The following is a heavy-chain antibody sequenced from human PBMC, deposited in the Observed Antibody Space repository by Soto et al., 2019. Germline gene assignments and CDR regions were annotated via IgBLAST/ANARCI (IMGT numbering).Heavy chain of an antibody. CDR2: ISTYTGKP. D-gene: IGHD3-10*01. J-gene: IGHJ6*01. V-gene: IGHV1-18*01. CDR3: GRDYPGSGDPVHYGLDG. Sequence: ASVKVSCKASGYAFTNYGISWLRQAPGQGLEWMGWISTYTGKPNYAQRFQGRVTMTTDTSTTTTSMDLRSLRSDATPVYSCGRDYPGSGDPVHYGLDGWGQGNKVTVSS. CDR1: GYAFTNYG.